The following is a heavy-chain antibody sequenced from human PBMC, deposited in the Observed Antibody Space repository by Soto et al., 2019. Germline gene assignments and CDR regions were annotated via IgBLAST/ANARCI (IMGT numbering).Heavy chain of an antibody. D-gene: IGHD5-12*01. CDR3: ARHVRRYGVATIFGHDDAFDI. Sequence: QLQLQESGPGLVKPSETLSLTCTVSGGSISSSSYYWGWIRQPPGKGLEWIGSIYYSGSTYYNPSLKSRVTISVDTSKNQFSLKLSSVTAADTAVYYCARHVRRYGVATIFGHDDAFDIWGQGTMVTVSS. CDR2: IYYSGST. V-gene: IGHV4-39*01. CDR1: GGSISSSSYY. J-gene: IGHJ3*02.